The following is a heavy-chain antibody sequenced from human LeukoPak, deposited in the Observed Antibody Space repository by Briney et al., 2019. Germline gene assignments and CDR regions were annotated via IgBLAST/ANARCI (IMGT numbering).Heavy chain of an antibody. J-gene: IGHJ5*02. Sequence: PSETLSLTCTVSGGSISSYYWSWIRQPPGKGLEWIGYIYYSGSTNYNPSLKSRVTISVDTSKNQFSLKLSSVTAADTAVYYCARSVAATINWFDPWGRGTLVTVSS. D-gene: IGHD2-15*01. CDR3: ARSVAATINWFDP. V-gene: IGHV4-59*01. CDR1: GGSISSYY. CDR2: IYYSGST.